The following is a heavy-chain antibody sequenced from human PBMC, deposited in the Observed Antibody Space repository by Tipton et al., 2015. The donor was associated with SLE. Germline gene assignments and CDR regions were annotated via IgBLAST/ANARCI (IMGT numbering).Heavy chain of an antibody. V-gene: IGHV4-34*01. CDR1: GGSISSYY. J-gene: IGHJ6*02. CDR3: ARYTSSIPSLDYYGMDV. CDR2: INHSGST. Sequence: TLSLTCTVSGGSISSYYWSWIRQPPGKGLEWIGEINHSGSTNYNPSLKSRVTISVDTSKNQFSLKLSSVTAADTAVYYCARYTSSIPSLDYYGMDVWGQGATVTVSS. D-gene: IGHD6-6*01.